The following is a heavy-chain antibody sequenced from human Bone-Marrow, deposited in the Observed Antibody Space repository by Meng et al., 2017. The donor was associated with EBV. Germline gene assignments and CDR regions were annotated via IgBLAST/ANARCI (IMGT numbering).Heavy chain of an antibody. J-gene: IGHJ4*02. Sequence: GQLTDPGPGLVKPSETLSLTCTVSGGSISSYYWSWIRQPPGKGLEWIGYIYYSGSTNYNPSLKSRVTISVDTSKNQFSLKLSSVTAADTAVYYCARGSAYYYDSSGYGTFDYWGQGTLVTASS. CDR2: IYYSGST. CDR1: GGSISSYY. CDR3: ARGSAYYYDSSGYGTFDY. D-gene: IGHD3-22*01. V-gene: IGHV4-59*01.